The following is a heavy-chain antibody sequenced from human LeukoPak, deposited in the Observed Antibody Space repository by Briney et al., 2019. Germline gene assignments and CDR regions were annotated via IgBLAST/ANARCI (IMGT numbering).Heavy chain of an antibody. J-gene: IGHJ4*02. V-gene: IGHV2-5*02. CDR3: AHSWDYGDVSY. Sequence: SGPTLFNPTQTLTLTCTFSGFSLSTSGVGVGWIRQPPGKALEWLALIYWDDDQRYSPSLKSRLTITTDTSKNQVVLTMTNVDPVDTATYYCAHSWDYGDVSYWGQGTLVTVSS. D-gene: IGHD4-17*01. CDR2: IYWDDDQ. CDR1: GFSLSTSGVG.